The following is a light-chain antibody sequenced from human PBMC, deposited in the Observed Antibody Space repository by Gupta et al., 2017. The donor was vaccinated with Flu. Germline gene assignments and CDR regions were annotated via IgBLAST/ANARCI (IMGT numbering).Light chain of an antibody. CDR3: QRDGSSLWT. J-gene: IGKJ1*01. CDR1: QGVSSNY. Sequence: GTLYLSPGEISTRSCRVSQGVSSNYLAWHQHKPGQAPRLLLYIASCTATGIPDRFSGSGSGTYFTLTISMLAPEDFAVYYCQRDGSSLWTFGEGSKVDIK. V-gene: IGKV3-20*01. CDR2: IAS.